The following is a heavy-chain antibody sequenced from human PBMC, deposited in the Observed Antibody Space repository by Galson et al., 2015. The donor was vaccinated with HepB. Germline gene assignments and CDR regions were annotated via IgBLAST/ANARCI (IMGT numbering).Heavy chain of an antibody. D-gene: IGHD6-13*01. CDR3: ARGGAAAGISGMDV. CDR2: ISSDGSSK. CDR1: GFTFSTYA. V-gene: IGHV3-30-3*01. Sequence: SLRLSCAASGFTFSTYAMHWVRQAPGKGLEWVALISSDGSSKYYADSVKGRFTLSRDSSKNTLYLQMSSLRTDDTTVFYCARGGAAAGISGMDVWGQGTTVTVSS. J-gene: IGHJ6*02.